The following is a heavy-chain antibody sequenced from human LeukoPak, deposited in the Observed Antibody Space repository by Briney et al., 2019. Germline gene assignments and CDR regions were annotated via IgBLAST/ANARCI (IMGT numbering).Heavy chain of an antibody. D-gene: IGHD4-17*01. Sequence: ASVKVSCKASGGTSSSYAISWVRQAPGQGLEWMGRIIPIFGTANYAQKFQGRVTITTDESTSTAYMEPSSLRSEDTAVYYCARVQRDGDYVYYWGQGTLVTVSS. CDR2: IIPIFGTA. V-gene: IGHV1-69*05. CDR1: GGTSSSYA. J-gene: IGHJ4*02. CDR3: ARVQRDGDYVYY.